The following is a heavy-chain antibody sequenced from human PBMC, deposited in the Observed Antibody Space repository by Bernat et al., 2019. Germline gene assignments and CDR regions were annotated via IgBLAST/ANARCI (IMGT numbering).Heavy chain of an antibody. CDR3: ARVWGPNEPYFDS. CDR2: ISHDGNKK. CDR1: GFTFSSYA. V-gene: IGHV3-30-3*01. J-gene: IGHJ4*02. D-gene: IGHD7-27*01. Sequence: QVQLVESGGGVVQAGRSLRLSCAASGFTFSSYAMHWVRQAPGKGLEWVAVISHDGNKKYYADSVKGRFTISRDSSKNTVHLQMNSLRAEDTALFYCARVWGPNEPYFDSWGQGTLVTVSS.